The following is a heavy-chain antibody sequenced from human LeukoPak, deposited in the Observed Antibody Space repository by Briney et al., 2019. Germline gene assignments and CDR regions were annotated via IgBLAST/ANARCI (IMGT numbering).Heavy chain of an antibody. V-gene: IGHV1-18*01. CDR2: ICDYNGNT. CDR1: GYTFSSYG. CDR3: ARDGPDRAAWFDP. Sequence: GSVTVSCKASGYTFSSYGISWVRPAPGQGLEWMGWICDYNGNTNYAQTVQGRVTITTDPFTSTAYMELRSLRSDDTAVYYCARDGPDRAAWFDPWGQGTLVTVSS. D-gene: IGHD3-22*01. J-gene: IGHJ5*02.